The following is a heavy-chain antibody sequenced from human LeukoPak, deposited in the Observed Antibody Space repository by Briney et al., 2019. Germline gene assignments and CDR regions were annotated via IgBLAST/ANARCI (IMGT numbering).Heavy chain of an antibody. D-gene: IGHD5-24*01. Sequence: GGSLGLSCAASGFTFSSYSMNWVRQAPGKGLEWVSSISSSSSYIYYADSVKGRFTISRDNAKNSLYLQMSSLRAEDTGIYYCARDRAVKARIGGMDVWGQGTTVIVSS. CDR1: GFTFSSYS. CDR2: ISSSSSYI. CDR3: ARDRAVKARIGGMDV. V-gene: IGHV3-21*01. J-gene: IGHJ6*02.